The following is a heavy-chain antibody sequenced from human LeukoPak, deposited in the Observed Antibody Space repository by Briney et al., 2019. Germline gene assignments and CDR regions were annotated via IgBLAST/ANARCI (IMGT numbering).Heavy chain of an antibody. CDR3: ARQTQRTVFGVIITD. CDR2: IYYSGST. V-gene: IGHV4-39*01. CDR1: GGSISSSSYY. J-gene: IGHJ4*02. Sequence: PSETLSLTCTVSGGSISSSSYYWGWIRQPPGKGLEWIGTIYYSGSTYYNPSLKSRVTISVDTSKNQFSLQLSSVTAADTAVYYCARQTQRTVFGVIITDWGQGTLVTVSS. D-gene: IGHD3-3*01.